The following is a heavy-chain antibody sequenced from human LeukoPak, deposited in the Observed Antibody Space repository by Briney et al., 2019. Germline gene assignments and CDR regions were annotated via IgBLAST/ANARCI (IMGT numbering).Heavy chain of an antibody. CDR3: ARAPGDCSSTSCYPVYYYYMDV. CDR1: GFTFSDYY. J-gene: IGHJ6*03. D-gene: IGHD2-2*01. Sequence: PGGSLRLSCAASGFTFSDYYMSWIRQAPGKGLEWVSYISSSGSTIYYADSVKGRFTISRDNAKNSLYLQMNSLRAEDTAVHYCARAPGDCSSTSCYPVYYYYMDVWGKGTTVTVSS. V-gene: IGHV3-11*04. CDR2: ISSSGSTI.